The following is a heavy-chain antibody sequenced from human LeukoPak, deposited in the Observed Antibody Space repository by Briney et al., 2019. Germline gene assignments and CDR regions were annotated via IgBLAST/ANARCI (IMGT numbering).Heavy chain of an antibody. J-gene: IGHJ4*02. Sequence: VASAKVSCKASGGTFSSYAINWVRQAPGQGLEWMGRIIPILGLANYAQKFQGRVTITADKSTRTAYMELSSLRSEDTAVYYCARVFGTGGLRLGDDFDYWGQGTLVTVSS. CDR3: ARVFGTGGLRLGDDFDY. CDR1: GGTFSSYA. CDR2: IIPILGLA. D-gene: IGHD3-16*01. V-gene: IGHV1-69*04.